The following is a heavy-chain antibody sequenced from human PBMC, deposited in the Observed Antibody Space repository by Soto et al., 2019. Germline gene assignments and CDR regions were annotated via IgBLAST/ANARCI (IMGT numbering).Heavy chain of an antibody. CDR2: ISYDGSNK. J-gene: IGHJ6*02. V-gene: IGHV3-30*18. CDR3: AKDPLPYSNYVYYYYYGMDV. Sequence: QVQLVESGGGVVQPGRSLRLSCAASGFTFSSYGMHWVRQAPGKGLEWVAVISYDGSNKYYADSVKGRFTISRDNSKNTLYLQMNSLRAEDTAVYYCAKDPLPYSNYVYYYYYGMDVWGQGTTVTVSS. D-gene: IGHD4-4*01. CDR1: GFTFSSYG.